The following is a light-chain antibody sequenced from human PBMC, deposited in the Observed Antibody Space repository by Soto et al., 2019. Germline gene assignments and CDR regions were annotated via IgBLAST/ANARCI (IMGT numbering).Light chain of an antibody. CDR3: QQYNNWPRT. V-gene: IGKV3-15*01. CDR1: QSVSFN. Sequence: EIVMTQSPATLSVSPGERATLSCRASQSVSFNLAWYQQKPGQAPRLLIYGASTRATGIPARFSGSGSGTEFTLTISGLQSEDFAVYYCQQYNNWPRTFGGGTKVEIK. J-gene: IGKJ4*01. CDR2: GAS.